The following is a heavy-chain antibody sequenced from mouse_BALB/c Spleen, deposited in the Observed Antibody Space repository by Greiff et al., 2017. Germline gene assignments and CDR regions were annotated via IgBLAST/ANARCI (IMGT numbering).Heavy chain of an antibody. CDR1: GFTFNTYA. D-gene: IGHD2-1*01. CDR2: IRSKSNNYAT. V-gene: IGHV10-1*02. CDR3: VRQGGNGNLAY. J-gene: IGHJ3*01. Sequence: DVMLVESGGGLVQPKGSLKLSCAASGFTFNTYAMNWVRQAPGKGLEWVARIRSKSNNYATYYADSVKDRFTISSADSQSMLYLQMNNLKTEDTAMYYCVRQGGNGNLAYWGQGTLVTVSA.